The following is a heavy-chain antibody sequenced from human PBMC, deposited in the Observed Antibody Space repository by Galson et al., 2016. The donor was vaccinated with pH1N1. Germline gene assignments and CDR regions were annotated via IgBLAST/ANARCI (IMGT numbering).Heavy chain of an antibody. CDR2: ISDGGGST. CDR3: AKSLGFRNCFAY. D-gene: IGHD3-16*01. CDR1: KFTFSNYA. V-gene: IGHV3-23*01. J-gene: IGHJ4*02. Sequence: SLRLSCAASKFTFSNYAMNWVRQAPGKGLEWVSLISDGGGSTYYADSVKGRFTISRDNSKNTLYLQMNSLRAEDTAVYYCAKSLGFRNCFAYWGQGTLVTVSS.